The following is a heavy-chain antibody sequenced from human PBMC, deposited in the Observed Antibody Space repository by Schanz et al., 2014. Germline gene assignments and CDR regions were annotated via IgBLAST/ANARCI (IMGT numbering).Heavy chain of an antibody. J-gene: IGHJ6*02. CDR1: GYTFVSYS. D-gene: IGHD5-12*01. CDR3: ARDLTVDTGYVVHYYYYGMDV. CDR2: INPSGGGT. V-gene: IGHV1-46*01. Sequence: QVQLVQSGTQVKKPGASVKVSCKASGYTFVSYSMHWVRQAPGQGLEWMGIINPSGGGTSYALRFQDRVTVTRDTSRSTVYMELSRVTYEDTAVYFCARDLTVDTGYVVHYYYYGMDVWGQGTTVTVSS.